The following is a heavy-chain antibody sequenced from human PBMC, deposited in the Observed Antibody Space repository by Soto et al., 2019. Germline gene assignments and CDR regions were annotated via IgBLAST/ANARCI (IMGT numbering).Heavy chain of an antibody. CDR2: MYNTGST. D-gene: IGHD2-21*02. V-gene: IGHV4-59*01. CDR3: ARDLWGYCGTDCYPLDV. CDR1: GGSISGYY. Sequence: PSETLSLTCTVSGGSISGYYWSWIRQPPGKGLEWTGYMYNTGSTVYNPSFKSRVTISVDTSKNQFSLKLNSVTAADTAVYYCARDLWGYCGTDCYPLDVWGQGTTVTVSS. J-gene: IGHJ6*02.